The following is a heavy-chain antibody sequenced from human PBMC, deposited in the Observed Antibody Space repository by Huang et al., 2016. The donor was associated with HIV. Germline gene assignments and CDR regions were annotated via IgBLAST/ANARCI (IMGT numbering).Heavy chain of an antibody. CDR1: GGSITSSSYY. CDR2: IYYSGRT. J-gene: IGHJ3*02. Sequence: QLQLQGSGPGLVKPSETLSLTCTVSGGSITSSSYYWGGSRQPPGKGLEWVGSIYYSGRTDYNPSLKSRVTVAVDTSKNQFSLKLSSVTAADTAVYYCARHFSYYDSSGYTPWDAFDIWGQGTVVTVSS. V-gene: IGHV4-39*01. CDR3: ARHFSYYDSSGYTPWDAFDI. D-gene: IGHD3-22*01.